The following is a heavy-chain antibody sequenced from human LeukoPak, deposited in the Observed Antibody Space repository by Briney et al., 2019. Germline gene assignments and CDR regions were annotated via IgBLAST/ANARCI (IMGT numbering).Heavy chain of an antibody. J-gene: IGHJ4*02. D-gene: IGHD6-19*01. V-gene: IGHV4-31*03. CDR3: ARLEQWLVHRY. CDR1: GGSISSGGYY. Sequence: SETLSLTCTVSGGSISSGGYYWSWIRQHPGKGLEWIGYIYYSGSTYYNPSLKSRVTISVDTSKNQFSLKLSSVTAADTAVYYCARLEQWLVHRYWGQGTLVTVSS. CDR2: IYYSGST.